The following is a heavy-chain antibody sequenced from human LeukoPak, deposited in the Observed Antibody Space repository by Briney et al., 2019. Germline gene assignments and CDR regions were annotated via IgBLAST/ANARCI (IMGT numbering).Heavy chain of an antibody. CDR1: GGSISSYY. CDR2: IYYSGST. J-gene: IGHJ4*02. D-gene: IGHD4-17*01. CDR3: ARASDWVTTTFDY. Sequence: SETLSLTCTVSGGSISSYYWSWIRQPPGKGLEWIGYIYYSGSTNYNPSLKSRVTISVDTSKNQFSLKLSSVTAADTAVYYCARASDWVTTTFDYWGQVTLVTVSS. V-gene: IGHV4-59*08.